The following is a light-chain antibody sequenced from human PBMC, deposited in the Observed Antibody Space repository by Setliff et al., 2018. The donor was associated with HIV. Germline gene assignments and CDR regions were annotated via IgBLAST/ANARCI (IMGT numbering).Light chain of an antibody. V-gene: IGLV2-14*01. Sequence: LTQPASVSGSPGQSITISCTGTSSDVGGYNYVSWYQQHPGKAPKLMIYDVSKRPSGVSNRFSGSKSGNTASLTISGLQAEDEADYYCSSYTSSSTLVFGGGTQLTVL. CDR2: DVS. J-gene: IGLJ2*01. CDR3: SSYTSSSTLV. CDR1: SSDVGGYNY.